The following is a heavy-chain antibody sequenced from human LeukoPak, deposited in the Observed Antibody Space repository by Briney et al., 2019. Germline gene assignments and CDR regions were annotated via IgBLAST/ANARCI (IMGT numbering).Heavy chain of an antibody. J-gene: IGHJ4*02. Sequence: PGGSLRLSCAASGFTFSSYSMNWVRQAPGKGLEWVSSISSSSSYIYYADSVKGRFTISRDNAKNSLYLQMNSLGAEDTAVYYCAREMTTVTHRNYWGQGTLVTVSS. V-gene: IGHV3-21*01. CDR2: ISSSSSYI. CDR1: GFTFSSYS. CDR3: AREMTTVTHRNY. D-gene: IGHD4-17*01.